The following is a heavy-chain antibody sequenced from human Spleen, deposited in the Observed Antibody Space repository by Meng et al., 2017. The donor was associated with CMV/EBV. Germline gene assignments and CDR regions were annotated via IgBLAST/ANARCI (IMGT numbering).Heavy chain of an antibody. V-gene: IGHV3-30*04. J-gene: IGHJ4*02. CDR1: GLSFNSYT. CDR2: IGYERSDK. D-gene: IGHD2-21*01. Sequence: GESLKISCAASGLSFNSYTMHRVRQAPGKGLDWVATIGYERSDKYYADSVRGRFTISRDNSKDTVYLQMNSLRAEDTAVYYCAKEYEAYCGGDCYSAVDYWGQGTLVTVSS. CDR3: AKEYEAYCGGDCYSAVDY.